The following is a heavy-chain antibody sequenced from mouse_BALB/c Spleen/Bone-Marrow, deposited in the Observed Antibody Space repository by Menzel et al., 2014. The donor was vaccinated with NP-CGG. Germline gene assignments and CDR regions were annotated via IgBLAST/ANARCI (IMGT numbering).Heavy chain of an antibody. D-gene: IGHD1-2*01. J-gene: IGHJ2*01. V-gene: IGHV14-3*02. CDR1: GFNIKDIY. CDR2: IDPANGDT. Sequence: VHLQQSGAELVKPGASVKLSCTASGFNIKDIYMHWVKQRPEQGLEWIGRIDPANGDTKYDPKFQGKATITADTSSNTAYLQLSSLTSEDTAVYYCARDYGPFDYWGQGTTLTVSS. CDR3: ARDYGPFDY.